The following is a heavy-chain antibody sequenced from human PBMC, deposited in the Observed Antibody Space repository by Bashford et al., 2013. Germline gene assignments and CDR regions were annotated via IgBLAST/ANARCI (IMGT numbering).Heavy chain of an antibody. J-gene: IGHJ4*02. D-gene: IGHD3-3*01. V-gene: IGHV4-31*03. Sequence: SETLSLTCTVSGASISSGGYYWSWIRQHPGKGLEWLGYIYSRGTTSYNPSLASRLTISLDTSKNHFSLRVEDTAVYYCASGEDSPAHFDYWGQGTLVTVSS. CDR2: IYSRGTT. CDR3: ASGEDSPAHFDY. CDR1: GASISSGGYY.